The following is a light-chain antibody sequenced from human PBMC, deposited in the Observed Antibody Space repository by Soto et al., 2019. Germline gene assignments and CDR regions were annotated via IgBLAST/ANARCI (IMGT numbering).Light chain of an antibody. V-gene: IGKV3-11*01. CDR3: QQRYAWPRIT. CDR1: RSVRSY. CDR2: DAS. Sequence: EIVLTQSPATLSLSPGERATLSCRASRSVRSYLAWYQQKPGQAPRLLIYDASNRAAGIPARFSGSGSETDFTLTISNLEPEDFAVYYCQQRYAWPRITFGQGTRLEIK. J-gene: IGKJ5*01.